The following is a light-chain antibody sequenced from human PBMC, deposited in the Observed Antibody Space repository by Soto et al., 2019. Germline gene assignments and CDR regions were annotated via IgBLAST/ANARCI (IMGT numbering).Light chain of an antibody. Sequence: EIVMTQSPATLSVSPGERATLSCRASPSISSKLGWYQQRPGQAPMLLIYGASTRATGIPARFSGSGSGTDFTLTISSLQSEDSPVYYCQQYNSWTTITFGQGTRLEI. J-gene: IGKJ5*01. V-gene: IGKV3-15*01. CDR1: PSISSK. CDR2: GAS. CDR3: QQYNSWTTIT.